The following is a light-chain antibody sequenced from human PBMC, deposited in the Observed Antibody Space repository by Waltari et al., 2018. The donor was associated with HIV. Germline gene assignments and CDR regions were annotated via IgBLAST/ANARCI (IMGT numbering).Light chain of an antibody. Sequence: QSVLTQPPSVSGAPGQKVTVSCTGSSSNIGAGYDVHWYQQFPGTAPKLLVYGNGNRPSGVPDRFSASKAGTSASPAITGLQAEDEADYYCQSFDKSLRDTVVFGGGTKVSVL. CDR1: SSNIGAGYD. CDR2: GNG. V-gene: IGLV1-40*01. CDR3: QSFDKSLRDTVV. J-gene: IGLJ2*01.